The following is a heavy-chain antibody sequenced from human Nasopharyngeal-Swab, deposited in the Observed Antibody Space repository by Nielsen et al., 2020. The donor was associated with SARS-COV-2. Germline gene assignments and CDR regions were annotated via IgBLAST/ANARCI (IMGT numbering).Heavy chain of an antibody. V-gene: IGHV4-31*03. CDR2: IYYSGST. CDR3: ASLEGITVAGTLIGY. CDR1: GGSISSGGYY. D-gene: IGHD6-19*01. J-gene: IGHJ4*02. Sequence: SETLSLTCTVSGGSISSGGYYWSWIRQHPGKGLEWIGYIYYSGSTYYNPSLKSRVTISVDTSKNQFSLKLSSVTAADTAVYYCASLEGITVAGTLIGYWGQGTLVTVSS.